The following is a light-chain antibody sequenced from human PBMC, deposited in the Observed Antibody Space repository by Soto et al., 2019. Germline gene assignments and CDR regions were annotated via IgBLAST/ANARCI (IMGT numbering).Light chain of an antibody. V-gene: IGLV2-14*03. J-gene: IGLJ1*01. CDR2: DVT. CDR3: SSYTVSRTYV. Sequence: QSALTQPASVSGSPGQSIAISCTGTSSDVGAYNYVSWYQQHPGKAPKLMIYDVTNRPSGVSNRFSGSKSGNTASLTISGLQAEDEADYYCSSYTVSRTYVFGTGTMLTVL. CDR1: SSDVGAYNY.